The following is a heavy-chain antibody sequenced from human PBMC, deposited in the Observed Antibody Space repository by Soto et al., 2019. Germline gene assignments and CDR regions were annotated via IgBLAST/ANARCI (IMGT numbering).Heavy chain of an antibody. V-gene: IGHV3-66*01. J-gene: IGHJ3*02. CDR3: AREDGYRGGDAFDI. CDR2: IYSGGST. D-gene: IGHD5-12*01. CDR1: GFTVSSNY. Sequence: GGSLRLSCAASGFTVSSNYMSWVRQAPGKGLERVSVIYSGGSTYYADSVKGRFTISRDNSKNTLYLQMNSLRAEDTAVYYCAREDGYRGGDAFDIWGQGTMVTVSS.